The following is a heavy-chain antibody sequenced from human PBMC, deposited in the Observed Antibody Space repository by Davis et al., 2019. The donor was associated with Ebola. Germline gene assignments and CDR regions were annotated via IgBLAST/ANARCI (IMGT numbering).Heavy chain of an antibody. CDR2: IYYSGST. J-gene: IGHJ5*02. Sequence: SETLSLTCTVSGGSISSSSYYWSWIRQPPGKGLEWIGYIYYSGSTNYNPSLKSRVTISVDTSKNQFSLKLSSVTAADTAVYYCARADFWSGYYWLGTWFDPWGQGTLVTVSS. V-gene: IGHV4-61*05. CDR3: ARADFWSGYYWLGTWFDP. D-gene: IGHD3-3*01. CDR1: GGSISSSSYY.